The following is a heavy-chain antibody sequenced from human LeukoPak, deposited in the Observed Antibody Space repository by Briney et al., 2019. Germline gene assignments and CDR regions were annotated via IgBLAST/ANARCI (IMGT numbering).Heavy chain of an antibody. V-gene: IGHV4-34*01. CDR1: GGSFSGYY. Sequence: SETLSLTCAVYGGSFSGYYWSWIRQPPGKGLEWIGEINHSGSTNYNPSLKSRVTISVDTSKNQFSLKLSAVTAADTAVYYCARGSRMRLLWFGEATYYFDYWGQGTLVTVSS. CDR2: INHSGST. J-gene: IGHJ4*02. D-gene: IGHD3-10*01. CDR3: ARGSRMRLLWFGEATYYFDY.